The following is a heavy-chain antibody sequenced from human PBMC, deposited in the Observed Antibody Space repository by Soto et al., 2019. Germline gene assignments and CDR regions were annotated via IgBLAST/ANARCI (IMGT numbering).Heavy chain of an antibody. CDR1: GFTFTSYA. CDR2: ISGSGGDT. D-gene: IGHD3-9*01. V-gene: IGHV3-23*01. J-gene: IGHJ4*02. CDR3: AKHDFLTFFNTGLES. Sequence: VQLLESGGGLVQPGGSLSLSCSASGFTFTSYAMSWFRQAPGKGLEWVAGISGSGGDTKSADSVKGRFTISRDNFKNLLYLQMNSLRAEDTAVYYCAKHDFLTFFNTGLESWGQGALVTVSS.